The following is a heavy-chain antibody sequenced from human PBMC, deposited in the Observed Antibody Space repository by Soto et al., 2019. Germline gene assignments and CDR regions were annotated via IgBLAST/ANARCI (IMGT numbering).Heavy chain of an antibody. CDR3: ARDISDYYDSSGGLVFDY. V-gene: IGHV4-30-4*01. D-gene: IGHD3-22*01. J-gene: IGHJ4*02. CDR1: GGSISSGDYY. CDR2: IYYSGST. Sequence: PSETLSLTCTVSGGSISSGDYYWSWIRQPPGKGLEWIGYIYYSGSTYYNPSLKSRVTISVGTSKNQFSLKLSSVTAADTAVYYCARDISDYYDSSGGLVFDYWGQGTLVTVSS.